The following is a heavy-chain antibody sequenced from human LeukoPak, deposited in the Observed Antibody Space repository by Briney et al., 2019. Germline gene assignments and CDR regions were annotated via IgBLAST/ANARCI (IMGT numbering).Heavy chain of an antibody. V-gene: IGHV3-21*01. J-gene: IGHJ6*03. CDR2: ISSSSSYI. D-gene: IGHD3-10*01. CDR1: GFTLSTYT. CDR3: ARSGIKMVRGVIIKSPYHMDV. Sequence: GGSLRLSCAASGFTLSTYTMNWVRQAPGKGLEWVSSISSSSSYIYYADSVKGRFTISRDDAKDSLSLQMNSLRAEDTAVYYCARSGIKMVRGVIIKSPYHMDVWGKGTTVTVSS.